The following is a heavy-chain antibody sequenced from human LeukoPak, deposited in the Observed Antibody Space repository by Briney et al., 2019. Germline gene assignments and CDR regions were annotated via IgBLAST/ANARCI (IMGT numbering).Heavy chain of an antibody. CDR3: ARDLAVAGTNYFDF. J-gene: IGHJ4*02. CDR2: VFHSGST. Sequence: SETLSLTCSVSGDSISTNEWWSWVREPPGKGLEWIGEVFHSGSTNYNPSLKSRVTISIDKSKDQFSLEVTSVTAADTAIYYCARDLAVAGTNYFDFWGQGVLVTVSS. CDR1: GDSISTNEW. V-gene: IGHV4-4*02. D-gene: IGHD6-19*01.